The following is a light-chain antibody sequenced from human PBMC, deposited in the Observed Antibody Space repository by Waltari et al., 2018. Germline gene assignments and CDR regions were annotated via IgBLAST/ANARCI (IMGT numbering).Light chain of an antibody. Sequence: EIVLTQSPGTLSLSPGESATLSCRPSQSLGRYLAWYQQKPDQAPRLPIYGASSRAAGIPDRLSGSRSGTDFSLTISRLEPEDFAVYYCQNHERLPATFGQGTKVEIK. J-gene: IGKJ1*01. CDR2: GAS. CDR1: QSLGRY. CDR3: QNHERLPAT. V-gene: IGKV3-20*01.